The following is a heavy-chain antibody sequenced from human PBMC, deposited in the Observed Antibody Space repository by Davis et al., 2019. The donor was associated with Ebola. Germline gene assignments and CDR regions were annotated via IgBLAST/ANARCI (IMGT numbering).Heavy chain of an antibody. J-gene: IGHJ4*02. CDR1: GFSFGQSW. D-gene: IGHD2-21*02. Sequence: GESLKISCTASGFSFGQSWMTWVRQAPGKGLEWLANINQDGTATNYVDSVKGRFTISRDNAENSLFLQMNSLRPEDTAVYYCARDSDDYCFDYWGQGTLVTVSS. V-gene: IGHV3-7*01. CDR3: ARDSDDYCFDY. CDR2: INQDGTAT.